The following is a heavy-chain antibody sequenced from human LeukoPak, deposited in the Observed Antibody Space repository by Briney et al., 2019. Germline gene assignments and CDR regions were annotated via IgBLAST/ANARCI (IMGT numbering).Heavy chain of an antibody. D-gene: IGHD6-13*01. Sequence: PGGSLCLSCAASGFTFSSYAMSWVRQAPGKGLEWVSAISGSGGSTYYADSVKGRFTISRDNSKNTLYLQMNSLRAEDTAVYYCANVPVIAVAGTIPPLFWGQGTLVTVSS. CDR3: ANVPVIAVAGTIPPLF. J-gene: IGHJ4*02. CDR1: GFTFSSYA. CDR2: ISGSGGST. V-gene: IGHV3-23*01.